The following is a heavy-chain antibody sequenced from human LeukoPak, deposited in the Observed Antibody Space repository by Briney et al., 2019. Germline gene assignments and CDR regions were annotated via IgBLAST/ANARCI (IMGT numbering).Heavy chain of an antibody. CDR3: AKDRVRAVAGLNWFDP. D-gene: IGHD6-19*01. CDR2: ISYDGSNK. CDR1: GFTFSSYS. Sequence: PGGSLRLSCAASGFTFSSYSMHWVRQAPGKGLEWVAVISYDGSNKYYADSVKGRFTISRDNSKNTLYLQMNSLRAEDTAVYYCAKDRVRAVAGLNWFDPWGQGTLVTVSS. J-gene: IGHJ5*02. V-gene: IGHV3-30*18.